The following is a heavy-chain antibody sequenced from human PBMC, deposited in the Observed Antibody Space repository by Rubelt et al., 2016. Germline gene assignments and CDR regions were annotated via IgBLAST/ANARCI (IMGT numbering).Heavy chain of an antibody. CDR1: A. Sequence: AMSWVRQAPGKGLEWVSAISGSGGSTYYADSVKGRFTISRDNSKNTLYLQMNSLRAEDTAVYYCAHHSGWYLYYFDYWGQGTMVTVSS. CDR2: ISGSGGST. D-gene: IGHD6-19*01. J-gene: IGHJ4*03. V-gene: IGHV3-23*01. CDR3: AHHSGWYLYYFDY.